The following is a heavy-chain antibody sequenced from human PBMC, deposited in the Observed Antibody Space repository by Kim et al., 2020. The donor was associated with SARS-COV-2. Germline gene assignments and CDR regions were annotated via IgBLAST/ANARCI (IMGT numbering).Heavy chain of an antibody. J-gene: IGHJ5*02. CDR1: GYTFTSYD. D-gene: IGHD3-3*01. V-gene: IGHV1-8*01. Sequence: ASVKVSCKASGYTFTSYDINWVRQATGQGLEWMGWMNPNSGNTGYAQKFQGRVTITRNTSISTAYMELSSLRSEDTAVYYCARARITIFGVVITLLGWFDPWGQGTLVTVSS. CDR2: MNPNSGNT. CDR3: ARARITIFGVVITLLGWFDP.